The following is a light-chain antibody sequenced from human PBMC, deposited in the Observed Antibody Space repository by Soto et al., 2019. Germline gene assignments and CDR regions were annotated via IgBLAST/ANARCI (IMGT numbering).Light chain of an antibody. J-gene: IGLJ1*01. CDR2: EVS. Sequence: QSVLTQPPSASGSPGQSVTISCTGTSSDVGGYNHVSWYQQHPGKAPKLMIYEVSKRPSGVPDRFSGSKSGTSASLGISGLQSEDEADYFCAAWDDSLNAYVFATGTKLTVL. CDR3: AAWDDSLNAYV. CDR1: SSDVGGYNH. V-gene: IGLV2-8*01.